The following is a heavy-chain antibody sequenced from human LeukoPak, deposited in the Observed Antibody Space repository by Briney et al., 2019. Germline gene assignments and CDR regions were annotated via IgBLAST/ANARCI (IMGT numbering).Heavy chain of an antibody. CDR2: ISGSGGST. J-gene: IGHJ4*02. CDR3: AKDGGSSWDPIDY. D-gene: IGHD6-13*01. Sequence: GGSLRLSCAASGFTFSSYAMSWVRQAPGKGLEWVSAISGSGGSTYYADSVKGRFTITRDNSKNTLYLQMNSLRAEDTAVYYCAKDGGSSWDPIDYWGQGTLVTVSS. CDR1: GFTFSSYA. V-gene: IGHV3-23*01.